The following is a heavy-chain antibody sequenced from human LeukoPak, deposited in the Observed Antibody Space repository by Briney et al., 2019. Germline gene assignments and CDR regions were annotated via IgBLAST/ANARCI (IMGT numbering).Heavy chain of an antibody. Sequence: GGSLRLSCAASGFSFSSYGLHWVRQAPGKGLEWVSAISYDGKNIHYADSVKGRFTISRDNSRNTVYLQMNSLRVEDTAVYYCATTYSRESGYDFVFHYWGQGTRVTVSS. V-gene: IGHV3-33*01. D-gene: IGHD5-12*01. CDR1: GFSFSSYG. CDR3: ATTYSRESGYDFVFHY. J-gene: IGHJ4*02. CDR2: ISYDGKNI.